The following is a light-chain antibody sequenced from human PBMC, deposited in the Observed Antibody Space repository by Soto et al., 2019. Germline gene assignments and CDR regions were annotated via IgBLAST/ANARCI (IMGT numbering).Light chain of an antibody. CDR3: QQSYKSPRT. Sequence: VLPPSQGTEYLSVGERGSSWCTASHKDXNHYLAWYQQKAGQAPRVLXYGASNRATGIPDRFSCSGSGTDFTRTITSLQPENFANNYWQQSYKSPRTVGQGTRLEIK. J-gene: IGKJ5*01. CDR2: GAS. V-gene: IGKV3-20*01. CDR1: HKDXNHY.